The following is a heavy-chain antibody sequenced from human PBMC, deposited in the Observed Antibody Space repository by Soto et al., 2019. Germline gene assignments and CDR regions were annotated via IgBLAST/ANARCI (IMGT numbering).Heavy chain of an antibody. Sequence: GGSLRLSCVASGFSISTHALTWVRQAPGKGLEWVSSFSGRSGDTYYAASVKGRFTISGDSSKSTVILQMNNLRADDTALYYCARDSSAWPNYFDSWGQGIQVTVSS. CDR3: ARDSSAWPNYFDS. CDR1: GFSISTHA. D-gene: IGHD6-19*01. CDR2: FSGRSGDT. V-gene: IGHV3-23*01. J-gene: IGHJ4*02.